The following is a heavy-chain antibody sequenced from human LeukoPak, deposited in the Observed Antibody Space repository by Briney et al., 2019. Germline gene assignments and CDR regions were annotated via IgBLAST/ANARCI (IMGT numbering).Heavy chain of an antibody. CDR2: INPSSGGT. CDR3: ARGGGPYAYCSSTSCYRGWFDP. V-gene: IGHV1-2*02. D-gene: IGHD2-2*01. CDR1: GYTFTGYY. J-gene: IGHJ5*02. Sequence: ASVKVSCKASGYTFTGYYMHWVRQAPGQGLEWMGWINPSSGGTNYAQKFQGRVTITRDTSISTAYMDLSRLRSDDTAVYYCARGGGPYAYCSSTSCYRGWFDPWGQGTLVTVSS.